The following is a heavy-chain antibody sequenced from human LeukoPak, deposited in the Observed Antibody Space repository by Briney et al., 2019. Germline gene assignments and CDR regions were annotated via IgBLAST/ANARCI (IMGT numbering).Heavy chain of an antibody. CDR2: ISGSGGST. Sequence: PGGSLRLSCAASGFTFSSYAMSWVRQAPGKGLEWVSAISGSGGSTYYADSVKGRFTISRDNSKNTLYLQMKSLRAEETAVYYCEKEFPRGGEVGRWGKGTLVTVSS. J-gene: IGHJ4*02. V-gene: IGHV3-23*01. D-gene: IGHD2-15*01. CDR3: EKEFPRGGEVGR. CDR1: GFTFSSYA.